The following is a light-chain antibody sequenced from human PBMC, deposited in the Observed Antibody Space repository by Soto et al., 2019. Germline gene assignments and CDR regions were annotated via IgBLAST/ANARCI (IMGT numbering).Light chain of an antibody. V-gene: IGKV3-15*01. CDR2: GAS. CDR3: QQYNNWPPSYT. J-gene: IGKJ2*01. Sequence: EIVMTQSPATRSVSPGERATLSCRASQSISSNLAWYQQKPGQAPRLLIYGASTRATGIPARFSGSGSGTEFTLTISSLQSEAFAVYYCQQYNNWPPSYTFGQGTKLEIK. CDR1: QSISSN.